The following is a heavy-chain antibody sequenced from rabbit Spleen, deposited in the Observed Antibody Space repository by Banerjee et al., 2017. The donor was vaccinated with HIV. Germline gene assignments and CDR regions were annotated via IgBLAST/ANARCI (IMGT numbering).Heavy chain of an antibody. CDR2: IYVGRGST. V-gene: IGHV1S45*01. CDR1: GFSFSSSYW. D-gene: IGHD4-1*01. CDR3: ARDGYSRGWGIILYYFNL. Sequence: QEQLEESGGDLVQPEGSLTLTCTASGFSFSSSYWICWVRQAPGKGLEWIGCIYVGRGSTHYANWAKGRVTMYKTSSTTVTLQLTSLTAADTAAYFCARDGYSRGWGIILYYFNLWGQGTLVTVS. J-gene: IGHJ4*01.